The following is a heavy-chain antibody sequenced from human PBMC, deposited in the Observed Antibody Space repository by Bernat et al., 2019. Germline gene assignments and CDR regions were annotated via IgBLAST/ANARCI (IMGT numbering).Heavy chain of an antibody. D-gene: IGHD3-3*01. J-gene: IGHJ6*03. CDR1: GFTFSSYE. V-gene: IGHV3-48*03. Sequence: EVQLVESGGGLVQPGGSLRLSCAASGFTFSSYEMNWVRQAPGKGLEWVSYISSSGSTIYCGGTVKSRFTISRDNANNSLYLQMNSLRAEVTAVYYCARGRTIFGVVNYYYYYYMDVWGKGTTVTVSS. CDR3: ARGRTIFGVVNYYYYYYMDV. CDR2: ISSSGSTI.